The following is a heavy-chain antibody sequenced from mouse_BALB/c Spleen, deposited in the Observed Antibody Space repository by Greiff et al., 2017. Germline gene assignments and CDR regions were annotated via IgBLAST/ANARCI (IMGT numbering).Heavy chain of an antibody. J-gene: IGHJ3*01. D-gene: IGHD2-14*01. CDR2: INSNGGST. V-gene: IGHV5-6-3*01. Sequence: EVQLVESGGGLVQPGGSLKLSCAASGFTFSSYGMSWVRQTPDKRLELVATINSNGGSTYYPDSVKGRFTISRDNAKNTLYLQMSSLKSEDTAMYYCARDRYDGAWFAYWGQGTLVTVSA. CDR1: GFTFSSYG. CDR3: ARDRYDGAWFAY.